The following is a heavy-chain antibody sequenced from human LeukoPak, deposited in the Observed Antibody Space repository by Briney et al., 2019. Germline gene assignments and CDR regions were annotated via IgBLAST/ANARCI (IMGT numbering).Heavy chain of an antibody. V-gene: IGHV1-2*02. Sequence: ASVKVSCKASGYTFTGYYIHWVRQAPGQGLEWMGWINPKSGGANYAQKFQGRVTMTRDTSISTAYMELSRLRSVDTAVYYCARDHFDFWSGYSATYFDYWGQGTLVTVSS. CDR2: INPKSGGA. D-gene: IGHD3-3*01. CDR3: ARDHFDFWSGYSATYFDY. J-gene: IGHJ4*02. CDR1: GYTFTGYY.